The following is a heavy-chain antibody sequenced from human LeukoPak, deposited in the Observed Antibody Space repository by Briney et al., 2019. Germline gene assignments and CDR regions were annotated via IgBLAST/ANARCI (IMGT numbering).Heavy chain of an antibody. CDR2: MNPNSGDT. V-gene: IGHV1-8*01. CDR1: AYTFTSYE. CDR3: ARGHGPGGTRWPNLDY. Sequence: ASVSLSCKTSAYTFTSYEINWVRQASGQGLEWMGWMNPNSGDTGYAQKFQGRVTMTRDTSINTAYVELSSLTSEDTAVYYCARGHGPGGTRWPNLDYWGQGTLTTVSA. J-gene: IGHJ4*02. D-gene: IGHD4-23*01.